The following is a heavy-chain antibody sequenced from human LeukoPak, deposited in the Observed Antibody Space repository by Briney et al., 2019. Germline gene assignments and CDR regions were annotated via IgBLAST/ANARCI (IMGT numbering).Heavy chain of an antibody. D-gene: IGHD3-3*01. J-gene: IGHJ4*01. V-gene: IGHV4-61*01. CDR2: ICYTGST. CDR1: GGSVSISTYY. CDR3: AREPQMTNFWSGSQSHYFDS. Sequence: TLSLTCTVSGGSVSISTYYGSWIRQPPGKAVEWIGCICYTGSTNYSPSLKSRVTISVDTSKNQFSLKLSSVPAADTAVYYRAREPQMTNFWSGSQSHYFDSWGPGTPVTVSS.